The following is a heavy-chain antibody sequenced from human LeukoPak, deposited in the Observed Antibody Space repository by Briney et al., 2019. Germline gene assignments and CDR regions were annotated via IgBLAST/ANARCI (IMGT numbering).Heavy chain of an antibody. D-gene: IGHD2-15*01. Sequence: PGGSLRLSCSAPGFTLGNYAMHWVRQAPGRGLQYVSAISTNGGSTYYADSVKGRFTISRDNSKNTLYLQMSSLRPEDTAVYYCVKGYCSGGNCFSRTMYYFDYWGQGTLVTVSS. CDR2: ISTNGGST. V-gene: IGHV3-64D*09. CDR3: VKGYCSGGNCFSRTMYYFDY. CDR1: GFTLGNYA. J-gene: IGHJ4*02.